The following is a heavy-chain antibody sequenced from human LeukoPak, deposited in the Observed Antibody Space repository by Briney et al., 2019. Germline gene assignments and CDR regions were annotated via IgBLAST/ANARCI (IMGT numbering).Heavy chain of an antibody. J-gene: IGHJ4*02. CDR2: IWYDGSNK. D-gene: IGHD3-22*01. CDR3: ARYRYYYDSSGYFDY. Sequence: GGSLRLSCAASGFTFSSYGMHWVRQAPGKGLEWVAVIWYDGSNKYYADSVKGRFTISRDNSKNTLYLQMNSLRAEDTAVYYCARYRYYYDSSGYFDYWGQGTLVTVSS. V-gene: IGHV3-33*01. CDR1: GFTFSSYG.